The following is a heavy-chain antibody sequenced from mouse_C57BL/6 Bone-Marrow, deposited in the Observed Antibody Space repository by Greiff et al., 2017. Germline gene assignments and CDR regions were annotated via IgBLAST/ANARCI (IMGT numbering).Heavy chain of an antibody. CDR1: GYTFTDYE. D-gene: IGHD2-1*01. J-gene: IGHJ3*01. V-gene: IGHV1-15*01. CDR3: TRGGNPSWFAY. Sequence: QVQLQQSGAELVRPGASVTLSCKASGYTFTDYEMHWVKQTPVHGLEWIGAIDPETGGTAYNQKFTGKAILTADKSSSTAYMELRSLTSADSAVYYCTRGGNPSWFAYWGQGTLVTVSA. CDR2: IDPETGGT.